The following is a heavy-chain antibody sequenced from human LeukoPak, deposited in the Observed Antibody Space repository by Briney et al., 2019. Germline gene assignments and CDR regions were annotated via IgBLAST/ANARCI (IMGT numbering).Heavy chain of an antibody. CDR2: INPDGRDT. V-gene: IGHV3-7*01. D-gene: IGHD2-21*02. J-gene: IGHJ1*01. CDR3: TSWGDTTAEYFQR. CDR1: GFTFNRCW. Sequence: GGSLSLSCVVSGFTFNRCWMNWVRQAPGKGLEWVAHINPDGRDTYYVDSVKGRFTISRDNAQNSMCLQMNSLRVEDTAVYYCTSWGDTTAEYFQRWGQGTLVTVSS.